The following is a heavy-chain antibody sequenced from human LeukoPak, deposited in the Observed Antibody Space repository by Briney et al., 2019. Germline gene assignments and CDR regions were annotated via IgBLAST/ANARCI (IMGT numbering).Heavy chain of an antibody. CDR2: VSGSGNPM. V-gene: IGHV3-48*03. CDR1: GFTFSIYE. D-gene: IGHD1-26*01. Sequence: GGSLRLSWAASGFTFSIYEMHWVRQAPGKGLEWVSYVSGSGNPMYYADSVQGRFTIARDNTNNSLPLPMNSLRADDTAVYYSARGGRSVGVHFDYWGPGPLATVSS. J-gene: IGHJ4*02. CDR3: ARGGRSVGVHFDY.